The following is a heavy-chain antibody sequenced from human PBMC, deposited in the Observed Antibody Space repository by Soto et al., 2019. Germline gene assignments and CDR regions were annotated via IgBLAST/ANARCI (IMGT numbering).Heavy chain of an antibody. Sequence: GGSLRLSCAASGFTFSDYYMSWIRQAPGKGLEWVSYISSSGSTIYYADSVKGRFTISRDNAKNSLYLQMNSLRAEDTAVYYCAREEGGRTPRYCSSTSTLNRCDYWGQGTLVTVSS. CDR3: AREEGGRTPRYCSSTSTLNRCDY. D-gene: IGHD2-2*01. CDR2: ISSSGSTI. J-gene: IGHJ4*02. CDR1: GFTFSDYY. V-gene: IGHV3-11*01.